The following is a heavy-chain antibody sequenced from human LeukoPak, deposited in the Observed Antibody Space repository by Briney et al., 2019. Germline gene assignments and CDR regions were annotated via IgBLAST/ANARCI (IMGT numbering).Heavy chain of an antibody. D-gene: IGHD2-15*01. CDR1: GASISSASDY. Sequence: SETLSLTCAVSGASISSASDYWGWIRQPPGKGLEWLGSIYYGGSTYDNPSLRSRVTISVDTSKNPFSLKLTSVTAAHTAVYYCARIGGGSWRNPGYWFDPWGQGNLVTVSS. CDR2: IYYGGST. CDR3: ARIGGGSWRNPGYWFDP. V-gene: IGHV4-39*01. J-gene: IGHJ5*02.